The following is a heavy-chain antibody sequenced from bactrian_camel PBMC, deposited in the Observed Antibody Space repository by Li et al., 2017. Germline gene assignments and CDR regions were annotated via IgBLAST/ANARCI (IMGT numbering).Heavy chain of an antibody. J-gene: IGHJ4*01. Sequence: VQLVESGGGLVQPGGSLRLSCAASGFQFVINDMKWVRQAPGKGVEWVSSIRSRGGPTAYAASVKGRFTISRDDAKNTQYLQMNSLKPEDTATYYCRVGFTSTSDISPKSQGTQVTVS. CDR1: GFQFVIND. CDR2: IRSRGGPT. D-gene: IGHD1*01. V-gene: IGHV3S40*01.